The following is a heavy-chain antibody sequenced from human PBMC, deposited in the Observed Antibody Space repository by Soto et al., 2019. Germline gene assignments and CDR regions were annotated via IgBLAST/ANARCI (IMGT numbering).Heavy chain of an antibody. J-gene: IGHJ2*01. CDR3: ASGQFFSSSCSYLNL. V-gene: IGHV4-31*03. CDR1: GGSINSGGSY. CDR2: IYYSGTT. D-gene: IGHD2-2*01. Sequence: QVQLQEPGPGLVKPSQTLSLTCTVSGGSINSGGSYWSWIRQSPGEGLEWIGYIYYSGTTYYNPSLQSRVSXPXXXSXXQFALKLSSVTAADTAIYYCASGQFFSSSCSYLNLWGRGTLVTVSS.